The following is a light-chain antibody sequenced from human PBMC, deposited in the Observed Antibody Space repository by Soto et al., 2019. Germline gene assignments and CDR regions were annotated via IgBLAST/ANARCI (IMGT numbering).Light chain of an antibody. J-gene: IGLJ3*02. CDR3: CSYAGSYTVV. V-gene: IGLV2-11*01. CDR1: SSDVGAYNF. Sequence: QSALTQPRSVSGSPGQSVTISCTGTSSDVGAYNFVSWYQQHPGRVPKLMIYDVSRRPSGVPDRFSGSKSGNTASLTISGLQSDDEADYYCCSYAGSYTVVFGGGTKPTVL. CDR2: DVS.